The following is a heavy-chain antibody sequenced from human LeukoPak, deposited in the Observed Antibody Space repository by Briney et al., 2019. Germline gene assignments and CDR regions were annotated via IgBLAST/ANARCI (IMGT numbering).Heavy chain of an antibody. J-gene: IGHJ6*03. CDR1: GYTFTSYY. D-gene: IGHD3-3*01. Sequence: ASVKVSCKASGYTFTSYYMHWVRQAPGQGLEWMRIINPSGGSTSYAQKFQGRVTMTRDTSTSTVYMELSSLRSEDTAVYYCARDHYDFWSGYYTGYYYYYYMDVWGKGTTVTVSS. CDR2: INPSGGST. CDR3: ARDHYDFWSGYYTGYYYYYYMDV. V-gene: IGHV1-46*01.